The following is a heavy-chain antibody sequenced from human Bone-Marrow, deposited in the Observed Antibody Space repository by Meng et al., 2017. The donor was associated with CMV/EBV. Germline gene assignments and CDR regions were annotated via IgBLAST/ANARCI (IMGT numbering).Heavy chain of an antibody. Sequence: GGSLRLSCAASGFTFSSYAMHWVRQAPGKGLEWVAVISHDGSDKYYADSVKGRFSISRDNSKNTLNLQMNSLGAEDTAVYYCAREYYDFWSGYYSWAFYYYGMAVWGQGHTVTCYS. J-gene: IGHJ6*01. CDR3: AREYYDFWSGYYSWAFYYYGMAV. D-gene: IGHD3-3*01. CDR2: ISHDGSDK. CDR1: GFTFSSYA. V-gene: IGHV3-30*04.